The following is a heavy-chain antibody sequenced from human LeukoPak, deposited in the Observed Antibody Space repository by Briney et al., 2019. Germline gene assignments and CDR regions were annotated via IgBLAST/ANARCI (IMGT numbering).Heavy chain of an antibody. CDR2: ISSSSSYI. V-gene: IGHV3-21*01. J-gene: IGHJ4*02. Sequence: PGGSLRLSCAASGFTFSSYSMNWVRQAPGKGLEWVSSISSSSSYIYYADSVKGRFTISRDNSKNTLYLQMNSLRAEDTAVYYCAKDLIVGATDWGQGTLVTVSS. D-gene: IGHD1-26*01. CDR3: AKDLIVGATD. CDR1: GFTFSSYS.